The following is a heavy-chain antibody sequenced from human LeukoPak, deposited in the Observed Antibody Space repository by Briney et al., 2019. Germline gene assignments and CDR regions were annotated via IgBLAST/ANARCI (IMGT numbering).Heavy chain of an antibody. CDR2: IWYDGSNK. CDR3: ARGEDQLDY. CDR1: GFTFSSHG. V-gene: IGHV3-33*01. Sequence: GGSPRLSCAASGFTFSSHGMHWVRQAPGKGLEWVAVIWYDGSNKYYADSVKGRFTISRDNSKNTVSLQMNRLRAEDTAVYYCARGEDQLDYWGQGTLVTVSS. J-gene: IGHJ4*02.